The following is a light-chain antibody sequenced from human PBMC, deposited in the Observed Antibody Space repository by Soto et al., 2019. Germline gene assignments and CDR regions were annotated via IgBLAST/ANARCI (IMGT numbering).Light chain of an antibody. Sequence: QSALTQPACVSVSPGQSVTVSCTGPRSDIGDSNFISWYQHSPGKAPRLLIYEVNNRPSGVSKRFSGSKAGNTASLTISGLLDDDEADYFCASFRSGTILVFGSGTKVTVL. J-gene: IGLJ1*01. CDR2: EVN. V-gene: IGLV2-14*01. CDR1: RSDIGDSNF. CDR3: ASFRSGTILV.